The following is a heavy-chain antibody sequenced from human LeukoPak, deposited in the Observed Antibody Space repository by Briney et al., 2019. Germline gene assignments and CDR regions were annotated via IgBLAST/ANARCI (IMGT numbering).Heavy chain of an antibody. CDR3: ARWYCSSISCYYDY. D-gene: IGHD2-2*01. CDR1: GITFSTNF. CDR2: IYADGTT. V-gene: IGHV3-53*01. Sequence: GGSLRLSCAASGITFSTNFMSWVRQAPGKGLEWVSMIYADGTTHYTDSVKGRFTISRDNSRSTLNLQMISLRAEDTAVYYCARWYCSSISCYYDYWGQGTLVTVSS. J-gene: IGHJ4*02.